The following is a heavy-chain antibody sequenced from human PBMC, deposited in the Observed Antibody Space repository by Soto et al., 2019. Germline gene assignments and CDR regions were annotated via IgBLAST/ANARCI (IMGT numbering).Heavy chain of an antibody. CDR2: IYHSWST. J-gene: IGHJ6*02. CDR3: AREVPETGYYYGMDV. D-gene: IGHD1-1*01. CDR1: GVSIVRSNC. V-gene: IGHV4-4*02. Sequence: SETLSLTCSVSGVSIVRSNCGSCGRQPPGKWLEWIGEIYHSWSTNYNPSLKSRVTISVDKSKNQFSLKLSSVTAADTSVYYCAREVPETGYYYGMDVWGQGTPVTVSS.